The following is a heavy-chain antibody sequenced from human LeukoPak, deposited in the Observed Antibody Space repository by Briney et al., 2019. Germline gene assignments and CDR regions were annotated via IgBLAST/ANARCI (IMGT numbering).Heavy chain of an antibody. V-gene: IGHV4-39*01. CDR1: GGSISSSSYY. Sequence: PSETLSLTCTVSGGSISSSSYYWGWIRQPPGKGLEWIGSIYYSGSTYYNPSLKSRVTISVDTSKNQFSLQLSSVTAADTAVYYCARRSRGSSSLWFDPWGQGTLVTVSS. CDR2: IYYSGST. CDR3: ARRSRGSSSLWFDP. D-gene: IGHD6-6*01. J-gene: IGHJ5*02.